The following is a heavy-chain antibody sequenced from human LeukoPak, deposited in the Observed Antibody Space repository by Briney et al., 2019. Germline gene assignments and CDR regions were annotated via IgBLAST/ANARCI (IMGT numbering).Heavy chain of an antibody. D-gene: IGHD3-10*01. V-gene: IGHV3-33*08. Sequence: GRSLRLSCAASGFTFSSCGMHWVRQAPGKGLEWVAVIWYGGSSTHYADSVKGRFTISRDNSKNTLYLQMNSLRAEDTAVYYCARKGNDFDFWGQGTMVTVSS. CDR1: GFTFSSCG. J-gene: IGHJ3*01. CDR2: IWYGGSST. CDR3: ARKGNDFDF.